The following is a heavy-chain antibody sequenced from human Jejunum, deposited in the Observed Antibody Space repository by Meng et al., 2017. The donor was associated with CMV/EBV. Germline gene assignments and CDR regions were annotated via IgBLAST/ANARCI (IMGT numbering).Heavy chain of an antibody. CDR3: ARDSLYGGDPDFDY. CDR2: IFYTGGT. J-gene: IGHJ4*02. D-gene: IGHD2-21*02. V-gene: IGHV4-39*07. Sequence: SCGSISTDNYFWGWIRQPPGKGLEWIGTIFYTGGTYYNPSLKSRVTMSVDTSKNQFSLKLNSVTAADTAVYYCARDSLYGGDPDFDYWGQGTLVTVSS. CDR1: CGSISTDNYF.